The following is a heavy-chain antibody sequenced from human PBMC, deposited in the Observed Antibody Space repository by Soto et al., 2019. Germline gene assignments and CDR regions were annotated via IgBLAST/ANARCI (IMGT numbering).Heavy chain of an antibody. V-gene: IGHV3-23*01. CDR1: GFTFSSYA. J-gene: IGHJ4*02. D-gene: IGHD4-17*01. CDR2: IGGSGGST. Sequence: PGGSLRLSCAVSGFTFSSYAMSWVRQAPGKGLEWVSTIGGSGGSTYYADSVKGRFTISRDNSKNTLYLQMNSLSAEDTAVYYCAKKDDDYTLYFFDCWGQGTLVTVSS. CDR3: AKKDDDYTLYFFDC.